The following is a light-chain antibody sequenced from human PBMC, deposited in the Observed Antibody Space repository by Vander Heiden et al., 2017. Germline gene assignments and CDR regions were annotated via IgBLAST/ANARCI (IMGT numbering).Light chain of an antibody. V-gene: IGKV3-20*01. J-gene: IGKJ3*01. CDR1: QSVSSAY. CDR2: AAS. CDR3: QQYGTSPHT. Sequence: IVLTQSPGTLSLSPGERAALSCKASQSVSSAYLAWYQHKPGQAPSLLIFAASRRATGIPDRFSGSGSGTDFTLTISILDPEDFAVYYCQQYGTSPHTFGPGTKVDI.